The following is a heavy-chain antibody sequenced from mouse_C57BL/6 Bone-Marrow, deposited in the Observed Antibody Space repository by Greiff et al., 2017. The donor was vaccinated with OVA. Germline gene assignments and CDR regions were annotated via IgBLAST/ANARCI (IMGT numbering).Heavy chain of an antibody. CDR3: ARDGGGYYPAWFAY. CDR2: SRNKANDYTT. V-gene: IGHV7-1*01. J-gene: IGHJ3*01. Sequence: EVNVVESGGGLVQSGRSLRLSCATSGFTFSDFYMEWVRQAPGKGLEWIAASRNKANDYTTEYSASVKGRFIVSRDTSQSILYLQMNALRAEDTAIYYCARDGGGYYPAWFAYWGQGTLVTVSA. CDR1: GFTFSDFY. D-gene: IGHD2-3*01.